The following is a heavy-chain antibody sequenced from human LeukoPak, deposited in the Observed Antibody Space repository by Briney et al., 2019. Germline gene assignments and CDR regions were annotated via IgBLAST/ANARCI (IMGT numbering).Heavy chain of an antibody. V-gene: IGHV3-74*01. CDR2: INNDGSST. J-gene: IGHJ3*02. CDR3: ARAGLYGDGSDI. D-gene: IGHD2-8*01. CDR1: GFTFSSYW. Sequence: GGSLRLSCAASGFTFSSYWMLWVRQAPGKGLVWVSRINNDGSSTTYADSVKGRFTLSRDNAKNTLHLQMNSLRAEDTAVYYCARAGLYGDGSDIWGQGTMVTVS.